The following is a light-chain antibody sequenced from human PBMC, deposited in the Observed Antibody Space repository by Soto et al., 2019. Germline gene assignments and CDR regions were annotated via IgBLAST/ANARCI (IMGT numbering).Light chain of an antibody. Sequence: QSALTQPRSVSGSPGQSVTISCTGTSSDVGGYNYVSWYQQQPGKAPKLMIYDVSKRPSGVPDRFSGSKSGNTATLTISGLQAEDEADYYCCSYAGSYTHYVFGTGTKVTVL. CDR3: CSYAGSYTHYV. J-gene: IGLJ1*01. V-gene: IGLV2-11*01. CDR1: SSDVGGYNY. CDR2: DVS.